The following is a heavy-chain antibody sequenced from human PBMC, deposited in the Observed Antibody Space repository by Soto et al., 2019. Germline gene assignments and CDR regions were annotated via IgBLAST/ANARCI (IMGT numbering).Heavy chain of an antibody. V-gene: IGHV3-7*03. Sequence: PGGSLRLSCAASGFTFSSYWMSWVRQAPGKGLEWVANIKQDGSEKYYVDSVKGRFTISRDNAKNSLYLQMNSLRAEDTAVYYCARDVGYSGATGSYYFDYWGQGTLVTVSS. CDR1: GFTFSSYW. CDR3: ARDVGYSGATGSYYFDY. CDR2: IKQDGSEK. D-gene: IGHD1-26*01. J-gene: IGHJ4*02.